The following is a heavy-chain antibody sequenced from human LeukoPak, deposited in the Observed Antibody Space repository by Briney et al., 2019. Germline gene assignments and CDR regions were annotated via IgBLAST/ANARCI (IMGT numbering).Heavy chain of an antibody. CDR3: AQVRIAAGLVFYYYYYMDV. V-gene: IGHV3-48*01. CDR1: GTTLRSYS. CDR2: ISSSSSTI. Sequence: RGSLRLSCAALGTTLRSYSMDWVRQAPGKGLEWVSYISSSSSTIYYADSVKGRFTISRDNAKNSLYLQMNSLRAEDTAVYYCAQVRIAAGLVFYYYYYMDVWGKGTTVTVSS. D-gene: IGHD6-13*01. J-gene: IGHJ6*03.